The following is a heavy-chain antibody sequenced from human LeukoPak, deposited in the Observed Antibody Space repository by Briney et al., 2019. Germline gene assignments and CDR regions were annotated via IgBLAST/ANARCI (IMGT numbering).Heavy chain of an antibody. V-gene: IGHV3-20*01. CDR2: INWNGGTT. CDR1: GFTFDAYD. Sequence: PGGSLRLSCAASGFTFDAYDMTWVRQAPGKGLEWVSGINWNGGTTGYADSVKGRFTISRDNAKNSLYLQMSSLRAEDTALYHCARTRYSGSYGGADYWGQGTLVTVSS. CDR3: ARTRYSGSYGGADY. D-gene: IGHD1-26*01. J-gene: IGHJ4*02.